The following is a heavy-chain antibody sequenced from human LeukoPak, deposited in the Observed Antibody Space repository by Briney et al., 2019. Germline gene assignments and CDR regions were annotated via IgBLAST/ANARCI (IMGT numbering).Heavy chain of an antibody. CDR2: ISSSGTTV. CDR3: VGQIWLWP. J-gene: IGHJ5*02. V-gene: IGHV3-48*03. Sequence: GGSLRLSCAASSFTFSSYETNWVREAPGKGLEWVSYISSSGTTVYYADSVKGRFTISRDNARKSLYLQVNSLRAEDAAIYYCVGQIWLWPWGQGTLLTVST. D-gene: IGHD5-24*01. CDR1: SFTFSSYE.